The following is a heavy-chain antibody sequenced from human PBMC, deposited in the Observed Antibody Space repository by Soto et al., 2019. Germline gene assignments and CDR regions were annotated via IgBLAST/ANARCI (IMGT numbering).Heavy chain of an antibody. D-gene: IGHD5-12*01. Sequence: VQLVESGGGVVQPGRSLRLSCAASGFTFNNYDMNWVRQAPGKGLEWVSSITSSGSSMYYLASVRGRFAISRDNADNSLYLHMNSLTVEDTAVYYCARGAVATTCDFWGQGTPVTVSS. V-gene: IGHV3-21*03. CDR2: ITSSGSSM. J-gene: IGHJ4*02. CDR1: GFTFNNYD. CDR3: ARGAVATTCDF.